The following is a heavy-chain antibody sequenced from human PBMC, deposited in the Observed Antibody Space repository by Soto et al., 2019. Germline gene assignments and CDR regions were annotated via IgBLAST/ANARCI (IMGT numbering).Heavy chain of an antibody. Sequence: QIPLVQSGTEVRERGASVKVSCQASGYTFTSYGIIWVRQAPGQGLELMGWISGYNNNKNYAQKYQARVTMTTDTSTRTAYMELRSLRSDDTAVYYCARVGAIAPAEGDYWGQGTLVTVSS. CDR2: ISGYNNNK. J-gene: IGHJ4*02. CDR1: GYTFTSYG. V-gene: IGHV1-18*01. CDR3: ARVGAIAPAEGDY. D-gene: IGHD6-13*01.